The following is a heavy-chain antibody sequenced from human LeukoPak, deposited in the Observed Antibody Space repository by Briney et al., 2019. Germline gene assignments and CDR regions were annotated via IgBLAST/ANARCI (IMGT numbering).Heavy chain of an antibody. D-gene: IGHD3-10*01. CDR3: ASYKPAGLFDY. J-gene: IGHJ4*02. Sequence: PGGSLRLSCAASGFTFSSYWMSWVRQAPGKGLEWVANIKQDGSEKYYVDSVKGRFTISRDNAKNSLYLQMNSLRAEDTAVYYCASYKPAGLFDYWGQGTLVTVSS. V-gene: IGHV3-7*03. CDR2: IKQDGSEK. CDR1: GFTFSSYW.